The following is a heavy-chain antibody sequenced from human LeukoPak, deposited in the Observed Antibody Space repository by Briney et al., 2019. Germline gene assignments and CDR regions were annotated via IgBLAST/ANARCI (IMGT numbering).Heavy chain of an antibody. CDR3: ARVPSGSYPDY. V-gene: IGHV1-2*02. CDR2: INPNSGGT. J-gene: IGHJ4*02. Sequence: XPGQGLEWMGWINPNSGGTNYAQKFQGRVTMTRDTSISTAYMELSRLRSDDTAVYYCARVPSGSYPDYWGQGTLVTVSX. D-gene: IGHD1-26*01.